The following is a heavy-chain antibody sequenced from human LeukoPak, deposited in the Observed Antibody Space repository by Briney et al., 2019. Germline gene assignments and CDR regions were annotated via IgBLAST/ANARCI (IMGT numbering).Heavy chain of an antibody. CDR3: ARGGALRYFEWFSAY. D-gene: IGHD3-9*01. Sequence: ASVKVSCKTSGYNFTNYYMHWVRQAPGHGLEWMGIMNPSGDTTTYAEKFQGRVTMTRDTSTSTVYMGLSSLRSEDTAVYYCARGGALRYFEWFSAYWGPGTLVTVSS. V-gene: IGHV1-46*01. J-gene: IGHJ4*02. CDR2: MNPSGDTT. CDR1: GYNFTNYY.